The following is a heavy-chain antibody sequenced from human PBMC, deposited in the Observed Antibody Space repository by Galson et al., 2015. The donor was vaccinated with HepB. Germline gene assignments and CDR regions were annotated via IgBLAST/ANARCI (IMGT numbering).Heavy chain of an antibody. CDR2: VSHDGSYK. CDR3: AKDPAGRLVVNYRGDSLDD. V-gene: IGHV3-30*18. Sequence: SLRLSCAASGFTFSNYGMHWVRQAPGKGLEWVALVSHDGSYKSYAESVKGRFTSFRDNSKGTLYLQMNRLRPEDTAVYYCAKDPAGRLVVNYRGDSLDDWCQGTLVTVSS. CDR1: GFTFSNYG. J-gene: IGHJ4*02. D-gene: IGHD4-23*01.